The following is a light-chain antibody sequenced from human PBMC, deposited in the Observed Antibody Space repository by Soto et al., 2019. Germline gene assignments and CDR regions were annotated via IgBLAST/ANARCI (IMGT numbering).Light chain of an antibody. CDR2: GAS. CDR1: QSVSSSN. J-gene: IGKJ2*01. V-gene: IGKV3-20*01. CDR3: QVYGSSPAYT. Sequence: IVLTQSPGTLSLSPGERATLSCRASQSVSSSNLVWYQQKPGQAPRLLIYGASSRATGIPDRFSGSGSGTDFSLTISRLEPEDFAVYYCQVYGSSPAYTFGQGTKLEIK.